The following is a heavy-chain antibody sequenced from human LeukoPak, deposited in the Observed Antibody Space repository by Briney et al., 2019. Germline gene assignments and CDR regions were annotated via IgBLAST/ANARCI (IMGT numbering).Heavy chain of an antibody. J-gene: IGHJ4*02. CDR3: TRGDVTHFDY. Sequence: GGSLRLSYAASGFTFSVSAVHWVRQASGKGLEWVGRIRSKVYSYATMYGASVKGRFTISRDDSKKTAYLQMNSLKTEDTALYYCTRGDVTHFDYWGQGTLVTVSS. CDR1: GFTFSVSA. CDR2: IRSKVYSYAT. V-gene: IGHV3-73*01. D-gene: IGHD3-10*01.